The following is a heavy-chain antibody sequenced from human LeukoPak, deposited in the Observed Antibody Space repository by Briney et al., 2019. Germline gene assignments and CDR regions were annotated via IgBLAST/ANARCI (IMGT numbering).Heavy chain of an antibody. V-gene: IGHV1-18*01. J-gene: IGHJ6*03. CDR1: GYSFVLYG. Sequence: GASVKVSCKASGYSFVLYGISWVRQAPGQGLEWMGWISAYNGNTNYAQKLQGRVTMTTDTSTSTAYMELRSLRSDDTAVYYCARDSPSAVDYYYYYMDVWGKGTTVTVSS. CDR3: ARDSPSAVDYYYYYMDV. D-gene: IGHD2-2*01. CDR2: ISAYNGNT.